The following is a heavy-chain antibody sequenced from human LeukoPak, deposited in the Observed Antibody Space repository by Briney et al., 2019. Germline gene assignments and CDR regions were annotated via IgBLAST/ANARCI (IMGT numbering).Heavy chain of an antibody. J-gene: IGHJ5*02. CDR3: ARVGGSPRYNWFDP. CDR2: IFHSGST. V-gene: IGHV4-38-2*02. CDR1: GYSISSHYY. D-gene: IGHD3-16*01. Sequence: SETLSLTCTVSGYSISSHYYWGWIRQPPGQGLEWIGSIFHSGSTYYNPSLKSRLTISVDTSKNQFSLKLSSVTATDTAVYYCARVGGSPRYNWFDPWGQGTLVTVSS.